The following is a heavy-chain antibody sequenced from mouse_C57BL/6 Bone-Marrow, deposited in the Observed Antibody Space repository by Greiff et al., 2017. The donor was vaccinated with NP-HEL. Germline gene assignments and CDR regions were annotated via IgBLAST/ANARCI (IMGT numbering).Heavy chain of an antibody. CDR2: IYPGSGNT. CDR1: GYSFTSYY. Sequence: VQLQESGPELVKPGASVKISCKASGYSFTSYYIHRVKQRPGQGLEWIGWIYPGSGNTKYNEKFKGKATLTVDKSSSTAYMQLSSLTSEDSAVYYCARWDDGGSITTVEAYWGQGTLVTVSA. D-gene: IGHD1-1*01. J-gene: IGHJ3*01. CDR3: ARWDDGGSITTVEAY. V-gene: IGHV1-66*01.